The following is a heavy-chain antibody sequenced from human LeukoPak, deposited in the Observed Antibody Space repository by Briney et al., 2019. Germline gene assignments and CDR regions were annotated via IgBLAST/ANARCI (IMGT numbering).Heavy chain of an antibody. J-gene: IGHJ4*02. CDR3: ARDYKYAFDN. CDR1: GFTFSDYS. Sequence: GSLRLSCAASGFTFSDYSMNWVRQAPGKGLEWISYIGISSGNTKYADSVKGRFTISGDKAKNSLYLQMNSLRVEDTAVHYCARDYKYAFDNWGQGTLVTVSS. D-gene: IGHD5-24*01. V-gene: IGHV3-48*01. CDR2: IGISSGNT.